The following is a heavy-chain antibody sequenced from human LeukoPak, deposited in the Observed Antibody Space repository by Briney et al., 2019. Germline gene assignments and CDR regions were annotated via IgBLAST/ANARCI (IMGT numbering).Heavy chain of an antibody. Sequence: GSSVKVSCKASGGTFSSYAISWVRQAPGQGLEWMGGIIPIFGTANYAQNFQGRVTITADESTSTAYMELSSLRSEDTAVYYCARSPISYDSTFSVDYWGQGTLVTISS. D-gene: IGHD3-22*01. CDR2: IIPIFGTA. V-gene: IGHV1-69*01. CDR1: GGTFSSYA. CDR3: ARSPISYDSTFSVDY. J-gene: IGHJ4*02.